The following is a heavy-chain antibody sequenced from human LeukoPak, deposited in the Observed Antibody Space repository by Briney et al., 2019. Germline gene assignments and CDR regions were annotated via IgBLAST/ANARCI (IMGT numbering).Heavy chain of an antibody. CDR1: GFTFSNFA. CDR2: ISGSGDST. CDR3: AKVLVSGYYYDY. D-gene: IGHD3-22*01. J-gene: IGHJ4*02. V-gene: IGHV3-23*01. Sequence: GGSLRLSRAPSGFTFSNFAMLWVRQAPGKGLECVSSISGSGDSTHYTHSVKGRFTISRDNSRNTVYLQMNSLRAEDTALYYCAKVLVSGYYYDYWGQGTLVTVSS.